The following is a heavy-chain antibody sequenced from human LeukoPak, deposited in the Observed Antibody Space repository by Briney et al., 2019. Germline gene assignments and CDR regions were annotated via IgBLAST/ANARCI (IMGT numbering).Heavy chain of an antibody. J-gene: IGHJ4*02. CDR3: ARDVMATIDY. V-gene: IGHV3-21*01. CDR1: GFTFSSYS. Sequence: GGSLRLSCAASGFTFSSYSMNWVRQAPGKGLEWVSSISSSSSYIYYADSVKGRFTISRDNAKNSLYLQMNSLRAEGTAVYYCARDVMATIDYWGQGTLVTVSS. D-gene: IGHD5-24*01. CDR2: ISSSSSYI.